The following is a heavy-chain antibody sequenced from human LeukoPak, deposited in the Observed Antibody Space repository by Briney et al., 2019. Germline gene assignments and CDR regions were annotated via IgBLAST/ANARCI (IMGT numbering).Heavy chain of an antibody. CDR3: ARDGYSSQPYY. J-gene: IGHJ4*02. CDR2: INTNTGNP. D-gene: IGHD6-13*01. CDR1: GYTFTSYD. Sequence: GASVKVSCKASGYTFTSYDISWVRQAPGQGLEWMGWINTNTGNPTYAQGFTGRFVFSLDTSVSTAYLQISSLKAEDTAVYYCARDGYSSQPYYWGQGTLVTVSS. V-gene: IGHV7-4-1*02.